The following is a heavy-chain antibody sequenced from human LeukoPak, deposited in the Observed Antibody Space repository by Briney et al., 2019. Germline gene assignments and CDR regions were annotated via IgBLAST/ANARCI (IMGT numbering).Heavy chain of an antibody. J-gene: IGHJ4*02. V-gene: IGHV3-23*01. CDR1: GFTFSSYA. Sequence: PGGSLRLSCAASGFTFSSYAMSWVRQAPGKGLEWVSGISGSGGSTYYADSVKGRFTISRDNSKSTLYLQMNTLRVEDTAVYYCAKSGNLDRYCSSTSCYRFDYWGQGTLVTVSS. CDR2: ISGSGGST. D-gene: IGHD2-2*01. CDR3: AKSGNLDRYCSSTSCYRFDY.